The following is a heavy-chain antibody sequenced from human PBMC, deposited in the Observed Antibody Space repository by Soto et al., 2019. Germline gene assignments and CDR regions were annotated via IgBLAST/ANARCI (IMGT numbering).Heavy chain of an antibody. CDR3: ARASRYYWNYMMY. Sequence: QVQLVQSGAEGKKPGASVKVSCTASGYTFSNDAITWVRQAPGQGLEWMGWVSAYNGNTNYAQKFKGRVTMTTDTSTSTAYMEIRSLRYDDTAVYFCARASRYYWNYMMYWGQGTLVTVSS. J-gene: IGHJ4*02. D-gene: IGHD1-7*01. CDR1: GYTFSNDA. CDR2: VSAYNGNT. V-gene: IGHV1-18*01.